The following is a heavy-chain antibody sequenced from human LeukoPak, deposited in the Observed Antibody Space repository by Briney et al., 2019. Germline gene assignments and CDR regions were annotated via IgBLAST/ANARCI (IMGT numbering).Heavy chain of an antibody. CDR3: ARLEAAAGYLDY. D-gene: IGHD6-13*01. CDR1: GYSFTSYW. J-gene: IGHJ4*02. CDR2: IYPGDSDT. Sequence: GESLKISCRGSGYSFTSYWIGWVRQMPGKGLAWMGIIYPGDSDTRYSPFFQGQVTISADKSISTAYLQWSSLKASDTAMYYCARLEAAAGYLDYWGQGTLVTVSS. V-gene: IGHV5-51*01.